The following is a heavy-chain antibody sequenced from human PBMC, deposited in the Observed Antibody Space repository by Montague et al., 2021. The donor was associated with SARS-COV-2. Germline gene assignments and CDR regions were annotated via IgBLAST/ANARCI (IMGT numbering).Heavy chain of an antibody. D-gene: IGHD3-10*01. CDR1: GFTFNNFG. CDR2: ISYDGSIQ. CDR3: AKDATIFWFERGRGTFDH. Sequence: SLRLSCAASGFTFNNFGMHWVRQAPGQGLEWVAVISYDGSIQYYADSVKGRFTISRDWSKNTLYLQMSSLRPEDTAVYYCAKDATIFWFERGRGTFDHWGQGNMVAVSA. V-gene: IGHV3-30*18. J-gene: IGHJ4*02.